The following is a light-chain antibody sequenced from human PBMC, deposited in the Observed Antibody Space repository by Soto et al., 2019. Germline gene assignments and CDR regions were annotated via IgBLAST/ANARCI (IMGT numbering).Light chain of an antibody. Sequence: DVQTTQTPSSLSASVGDRVTITCRASQSIGSFLNWYQHKPGKAPKLLIYAASSLQSGVPSRFSGSGSGTDFTLTISSLQPEDFATYYCQQSYSTPITFGQGTRLEIK. CDR1: QSIGSF. V-gene: IGKV1-39*01. CDR3: QQSYSTPIT. J-gene: IGKJ5*01. CDR2: AAS.